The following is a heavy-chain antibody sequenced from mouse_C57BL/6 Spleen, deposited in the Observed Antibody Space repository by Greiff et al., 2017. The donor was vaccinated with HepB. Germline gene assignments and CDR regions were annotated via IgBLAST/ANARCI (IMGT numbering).Heavy chain of an antibody. D-gene: IGHD1-1*01. CDR2: IDPNSGGT. CDR1: GYTFTSYW. V-gene: IGHV1-72*01. Sequence: VQLQQPGAELVKPGASVKLSCKASGYTFTSYWMHWVKQRPGRGLEWIGSIDPNSGGTKYNEKFKSKATLTVDKPSSTAYMQLSSLTSEDSAVYYCARGYYGRNPYFDYWGQGTTLTVSS. CDR3: ARGYYGRNPYFDY. J-gene: IGHJ2*01.